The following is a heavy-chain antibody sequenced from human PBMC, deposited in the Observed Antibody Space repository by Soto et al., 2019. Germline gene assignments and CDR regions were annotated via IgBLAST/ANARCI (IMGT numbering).Heavy chain of an antibody. V-gene: IGHV1-2*02. Sequence: ASVKVSCKASGYAFTAYYSHWVRQAPGQGLEWMGYINPNSGGSNYAQKFQGRVTMTRDTSISTAYMELTRLTSDDTAFYFCAVTYYYDSSASGDDAFDIWGQGTMVTVSS. CDR1: GYAFTAYY. CDR2: INPNSGGS. D-gene: IGHD3-22*01. CDR3: AVTYYYDSSASGDDAFDI. J-gene: IGHJ3*02.